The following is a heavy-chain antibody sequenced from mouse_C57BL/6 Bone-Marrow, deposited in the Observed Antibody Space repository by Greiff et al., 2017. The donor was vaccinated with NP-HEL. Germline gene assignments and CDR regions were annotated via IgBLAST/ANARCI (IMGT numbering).Heavy chain of an antibody. Sequence: QVQLQQPGAVLVLPGASVKLSCKASGYTFTSYWMHWVKQRPGQGLEWIGEIDPSDSYTNYTQKFKGKSTLTVDKSSSTAYMQLSSLTSEDSAVYYCARENYDYDGHYYAMDYWGQGTSVTVSS. CDR2: IDPSDSYT. CDR1: GYTFTSYW. J-gene: IGHJ4*01. V-gene: IGHV1-69*01. CDR3: ARENYDYDGHYYAMDY. D-gene: IGHD2-4*01.